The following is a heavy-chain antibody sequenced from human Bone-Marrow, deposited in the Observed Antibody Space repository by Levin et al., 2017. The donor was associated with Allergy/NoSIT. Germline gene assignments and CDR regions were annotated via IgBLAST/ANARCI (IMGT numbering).Heavy chain of an antibody. V-gene: IGHV4-31*03. CDR3: ALSSTSMVRGVVMGPFDY. CDR2: IYYGAIT. CDR1: GDSISRGSYY. J-gene: IGHJ4*02. Sequence: SETLSLTCTVSGDSISRGSYYWTWIRQNPGKGLQWLGYIYYGAITYYNPSLKSRLSISIDTSNNQFSLELNSVAAADTAVYFCALSSTSMVRGVVMGPFDYWGQGILVTVSS. D-gene: IGHD3-10*01.